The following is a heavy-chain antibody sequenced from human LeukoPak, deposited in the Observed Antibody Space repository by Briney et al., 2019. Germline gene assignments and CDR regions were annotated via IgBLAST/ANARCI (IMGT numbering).Heavy chain of an antibody. CDR3: ARRYYDFWSGPQYAFDI. Sequence: PSETLSLTCTVSGGSISSSSYYWGWIRQPPGKGLEWIVSIYYSGSTYYNPSLKSRVTISVDTSKNQFSLKLSSVTAADTAVYYCARRYYDFWSGPQYAFDIWGQGTMVTVSS. CDR1: GGSISSSSYY. CDR2: IYYSGST. J-gene: IGHJ3*02. V-gene: IGHV4-39*01. D-gene: IGHD3-3*01.